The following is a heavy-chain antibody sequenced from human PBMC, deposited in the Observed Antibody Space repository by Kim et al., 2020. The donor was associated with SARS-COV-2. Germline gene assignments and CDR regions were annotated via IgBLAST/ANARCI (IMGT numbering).Heavy chain of an antibody. CDR1: GGSISSYY. CDR2: IYYSGST. J-gene: IGHJ4*02. CDR3: ASYYGDYDY. Sequence: SETLSLTCTVSGGSISSYYWSWIRQPPGKGLEWIGYIYYSGSTNYNPSLKSRGTITVHTSKNQFTLTLSSVTAADTAVYYCASYYGDYDYWGQGTLVTVSS. V-gene: IGHV4-59*08. D-gene: IGHD4-17*01.